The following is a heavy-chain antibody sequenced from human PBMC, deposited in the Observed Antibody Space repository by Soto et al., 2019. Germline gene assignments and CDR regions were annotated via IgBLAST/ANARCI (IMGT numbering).Heavy chain of an antibody. Sequence: QLQLVQSGTEVKEPGSSVKVSCKASGGTFSTSPFVWVRQGPGQGLEWMGGIIPIFTRTNFAQKFQGRVTFSADESTRTTYMELRSLTSEDTAIYYCARDVVRSTAGDSWGQGTLVTVS. CDR3: ARDVVRSTAGDS. J-gene: IGHJ4*02. D-gene: IGHD2-15*01. V-gene: IGHV1-69*01. CDR1: GGTFSTSP. CDR2: IIPIFTRT.